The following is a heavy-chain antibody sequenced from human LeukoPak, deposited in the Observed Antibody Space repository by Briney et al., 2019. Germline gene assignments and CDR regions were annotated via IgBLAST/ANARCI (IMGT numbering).Heavy chain of an antibody. CDR3: ARRCSSTSCYTKWGMDV. CDR2: IDPSDSYT. Sequence: GESLKISCKGSGCSFTSYWISWVRQMPGKGLEWMGRIDPSDSYTNYSPSFQGHVTISADKSISTAYLQWSGLKASDTAMYYCARRCSSTSCYTKWGMDVWGQGTTVTVSS. CDR1: GCSFTSYW. D-gene: IGHD2-2*02. V-gene: IGHV5-10-1*01. J-gene: IGHJ6*02.